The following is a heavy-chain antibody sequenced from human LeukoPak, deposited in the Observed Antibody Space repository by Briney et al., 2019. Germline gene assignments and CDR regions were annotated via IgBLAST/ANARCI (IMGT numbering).Heavy chain of an antibody. V-gene: IGHV4-34*01. CDR2: INHSGST. D-gene: IGHD3-10*01. Sequence: XYWSWIRQPPGKGLEWIGEINHSGSTNYNPSLKSRVTISVDTSKNQFSLKLSSVTAADTAVYYCARGWYSGTVITWGQGTLVTVSS. CDR1: XY. J-gene: IGHJ5*02. CDR3: ARGWYSGTVIT.